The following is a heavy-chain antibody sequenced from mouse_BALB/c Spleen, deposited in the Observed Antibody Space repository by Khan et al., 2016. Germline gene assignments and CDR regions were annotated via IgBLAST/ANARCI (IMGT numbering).Heavy chain of an antibody. CDR2: INTHSGVP. J-gene: IGHJ2*01. D-gene: IGHD2-14*01. CDR1: GYTFTTAG. CDR3: AGDRYDGYYFDY. Sequence: QMQLVQSGPELKKPGETVRISCKATGYTFTTAGMQWVQKIPGKGLKWIGWINTHSGVPKYAEDFKGRFAFSLETSVTTAYLQISNLTNDDTATFFCAGDRYDGYYFDYWGQGTTLTVSA. V-gene: IGHV9-4*02.